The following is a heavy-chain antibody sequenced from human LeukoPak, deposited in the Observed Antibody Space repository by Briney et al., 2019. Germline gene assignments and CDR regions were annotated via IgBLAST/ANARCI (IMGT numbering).Heavy chain of an antibody. Sequence: PGGSLRLSCAASGFTFSSYTMNWVRQAPGKGLQWVSSISDSGDSTYYADSVKDRFTISRDTSKNTLFLQMNSLRAEDTALYYFAKRGVERVGDYHYYYYQDVWGKGTTVTVSS. CDR2: ISDSGDST. CDR1: GFTFSSYT. V-gene: IGHV3-23*01. CDR3: AKRGVERVGDYHYYYYQDV. J-gene: IGHJ6*03. D-gene: IGHD1-1*01.